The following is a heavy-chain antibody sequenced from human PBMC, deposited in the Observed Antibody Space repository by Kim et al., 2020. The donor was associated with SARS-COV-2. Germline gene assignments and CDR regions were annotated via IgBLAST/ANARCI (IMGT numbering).Heavy chain of an antibody. D-gene: IGHD2-2*01. CDR2: INHSGST. J-gene: IGHJ6*02. CDR3: ARQLIVVVPAAPGYGMDV. Sequence: SETLSLTCAVYGGSFSGYYWSWIRQPPGKGLEWIGEINHSGSTNYNPSLKSRVTISVDTSKNQFSLKLSSVTAADTAVYYCARQLIVVVPAAPGYGMDVWGQGTTVPVSS. V-gene: IGHV4-34*01. CDR1: GGSFSGYY.